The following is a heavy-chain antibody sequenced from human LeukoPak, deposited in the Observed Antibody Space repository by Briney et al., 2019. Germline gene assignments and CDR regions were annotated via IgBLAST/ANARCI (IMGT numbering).Heavy chain of an antibody. V-gene: IGHV1-2*02. CDR1: GYTFTGYY. J-gene: IGHJ3*02. Sequence: ASVKVSCKASGYTFTGYYMHWVRQAPGQGLEWMGWVNPNSGGTNYAQKFQGRVTMTRDTSISTAYMELSRLRSDDTAVYYCARDGNGYNRHAFDIWGQGTMVTVSS. CDR2: VNPNSGGT. D-gene: IGHD5-24*01. CDR3: ARDGNGYNRHAFDI.